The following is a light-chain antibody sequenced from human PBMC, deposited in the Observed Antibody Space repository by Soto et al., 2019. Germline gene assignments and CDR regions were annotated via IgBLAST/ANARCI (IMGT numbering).Light chain of an antibody. J-gene: IGLJ1*01. Sequence: QSALTQPPSVSGSPGQSVAISCSGTSSDVGSYNRVSWYQQPPGTAPKLMIYDVSNQPSGVPDRFSGSKSGNTASLTISGLQAEDEADYCCSSFTSSSTYVFGTGTKLTVL. V-gene: IGLV2-18*02. CDR3: SSFTSSSTYV. CDR2: DVS. CDR1: SSDVGSYNR.